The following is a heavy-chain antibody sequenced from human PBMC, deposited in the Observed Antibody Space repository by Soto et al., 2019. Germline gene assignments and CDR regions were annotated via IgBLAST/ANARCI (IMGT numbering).Heavy chain of an antibody. CDR2: IWYDGSNK. J-gene: IGHJ6*02. CDR3: ARDDVDRYGSGSSPYYYYGMDV. V-gene: IGHV3-33*01. Sequence: QVQLVESGGGVVQPGRSLRLSCAASGFTFSSYGMHWVRQAPGKGLEWVAVIWYDGSNKYYADSVKGRFTISRDNSKNTLYLQMNSLRAEDTAVYYCARDDVDRYGSGSSPYYYYGMDVWGQGTTVTVSS. D-gene: IGHD3-10*01. CDR1: GFTFSSYG.